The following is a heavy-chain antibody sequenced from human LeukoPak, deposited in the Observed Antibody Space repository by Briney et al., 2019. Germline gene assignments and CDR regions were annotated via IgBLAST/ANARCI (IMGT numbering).Heavy chain of an antibody. CDR2: ISAYNGNT. Sequence: ASVKVSCKASGYTFTSYGISWVRQAPGQGLEWMGWISAYNGNTNYAQKFQGRVTMTRDTSTSTVYMELSSLRSEDTAVYYCARVTYSSGWFDYWGQGTLVTVSS. CDR3: ARVTYSSGWFDY. J-gene: IGHJ5*01. V-gene: IGHV1-18*01. CDR1: GYTFTSYG. D-gene: IGHD6-19*01.